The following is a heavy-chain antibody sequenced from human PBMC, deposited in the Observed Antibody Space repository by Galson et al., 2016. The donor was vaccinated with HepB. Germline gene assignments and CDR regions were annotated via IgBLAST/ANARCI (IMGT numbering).Heavy chain of an antibody. CDR1: GGSVTSGPYY. CDR2: MYYSGRP. CDR3: ARSSAAGTAPFDF. D-gene: IGHD6-13*01. J-gene: IGHJ3*01. Sequence: SETLSLTCTVSGGSVTSGPYYWHWIRQSPGKGLEYIGYMYYSGRPNYNPSLKSRVPISQDTYKNQFSLNLTSLTAADTAVYYCARSSAAGTAPFDFWGRGTMVTAS. V-gene: IGHV4-61*01.